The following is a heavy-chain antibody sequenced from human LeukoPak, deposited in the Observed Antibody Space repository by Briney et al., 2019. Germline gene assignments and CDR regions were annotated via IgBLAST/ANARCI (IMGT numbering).Heavy chain of an antibody. CDR1: GYTFTSYY. D-gene: IGHD6-13*01. V-gene: IGHV1-46*01. CDR3: ARGGGYSSSKYYFDY. Sequence: GASVNVSCKASGYTFTSYYMHWLRQAPAQGLEWMGIINSSGGSTSYAQKFQGRVTMTRDTSTSTVYMEMSSLRSEDTAVYYCARGGGYSSSKYYFDYWGQGTLVTVSS. J-gene: IGHJ4*02. CDR2: INSSGGST.